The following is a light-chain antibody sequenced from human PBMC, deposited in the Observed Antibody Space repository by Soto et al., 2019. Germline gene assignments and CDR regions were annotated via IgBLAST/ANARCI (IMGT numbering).Light chain of an antibody. Sequence: QSVLTQPPSVSAAPGQKVTLSCSGSSTNIESNYVSWYQQVPGTAPKLLIFEDHKRPSDIPDRFSGSKSGTSATLDITGLQTGDEADYYCGSWDSSLSAGVFGGGTQLTVL. CDR2: EDH. J-gene: IGLJ3*02. V-gene: IGLV1-51*02. CDR1: STNIESNY. CDR3: GSWDSSLSAGV.